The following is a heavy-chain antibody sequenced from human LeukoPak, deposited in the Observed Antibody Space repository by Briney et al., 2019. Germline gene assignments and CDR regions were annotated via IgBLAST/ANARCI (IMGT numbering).Heavy chain of an antibody. Sequence: ASVKVSCKVSGYTLTELSMHWVRQAPGKGLEWMGGFDPEDGETIYAQKFQGRVTMTEDTSTDTAYMELSSLRSEDTAVYYCATNHYYDSSGYLLYYFDYWGQGTLVTVSS. CDR1: GYTLTELS. V-gene: IGHV1-24*01. CDR3: ATNHYYDSSGYLLYYFDY. J-gene: IGHJ4*02. D-gene: IGHD3-22*01. CDR2: FDPEDGET.